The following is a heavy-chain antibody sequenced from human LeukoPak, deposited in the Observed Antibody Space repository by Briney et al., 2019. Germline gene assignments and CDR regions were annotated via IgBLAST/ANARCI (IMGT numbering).Heavy chain of an antibody. V-gene: IGHV3-30-3*01. Sequence: GGSLRLSCAASGFTFSSHAMHWVRQAPGKGLEWVGVISYDGSNKYYGDSAKGRFTITRDNSKNTLYVQMNSLRVEDTAVYYCARNPGRTLVVVTAVDYWGQGTLVTVSS. CDR3: ARNPGRTLVVVTAVDY. D-gene: IGHD2-21*02. J-gene: IGHJ4*02. CDR1: GFTFSSHA. CDR2: ISYDGSNK.